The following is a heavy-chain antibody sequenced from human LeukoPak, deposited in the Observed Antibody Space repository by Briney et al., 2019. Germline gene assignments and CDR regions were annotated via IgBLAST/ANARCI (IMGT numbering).Heavy chain of an antibody. CDR2: FDPEDGET. D-gene: IGHD2-2*02. CDR3: ATPLPYCSSTSCYNID. CDR1: GYTLTELS. Sequence: ASVKVSCKVSGYTLTELSMHWVRQAPGKGLEWMGGFDPEDGETIYAQKFQGRVTMTEDTSTDTAYMELSSLRSEDTAVYYCATPLPYCSSTSCYNIDWGQGTLVTVSS. J-gene: IGHJ4*02. V-gene: IGHV1-24*01.